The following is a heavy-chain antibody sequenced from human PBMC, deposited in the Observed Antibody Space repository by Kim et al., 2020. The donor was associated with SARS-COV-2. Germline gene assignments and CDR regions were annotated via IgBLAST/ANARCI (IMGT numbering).Heavy chain of an antibody. J-gene: IGHJ5*02. CDR2: ISSSGSTI. Sequence: GGSLRLSCAASGFSFSDYSMSWFRQAPGKGLEWLAYISSSGSTIHYADSVKGRFTISRDNAKNLLFLEMNSLRVEDTAVYWCVPFAWRRGTLVTVPS. CDR1: GFSFSDYS. CDR3: VPFA. V-gene: IGHV3-11*01.